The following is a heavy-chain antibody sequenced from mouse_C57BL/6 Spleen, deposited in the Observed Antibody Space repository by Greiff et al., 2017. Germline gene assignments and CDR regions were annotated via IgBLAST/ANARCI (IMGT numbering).Heavy chain of an antibody. D-gene: IGHD3-2*02. J-gene: IGHJ3*01. CDR3: ARDLRQLRGWFAY. CDR2: ISDGGSYT. CDR1: GFTFSSYA. Sequence: EVKLMESGGGLVKPGGSLKLSCAASGFTFSSYAMSWVRQTPEKRLEWVATISDGGSYTYYPDNVKGRFTISRDNAKNNLYLQMSHLKSEDTAMYYCARDLRQLRGWFAYWGQGTLVTVSA. V-gene: IGHV5-4*01.